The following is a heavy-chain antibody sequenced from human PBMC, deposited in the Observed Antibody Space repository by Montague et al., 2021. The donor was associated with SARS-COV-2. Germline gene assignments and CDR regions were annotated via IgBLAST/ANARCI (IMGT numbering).Heavy chain of an antibody. Sequence: SETLSLTCTVSGGSISSYYWSWIRQPPGKGLEWIGYIYYSGSTNYNPSLKSRVTISVDTSKNQFSLKLSSVTAADTAVYYCARTYYDILTGYYNRGPFDIWGQGTMVTVSS. CDR3: ARTYYDILTGYYNRGPFDI. CDR1: GGSISSYY. D-gene: IGHD3-9*01. J-gene: IGHJ3*02. V-gene: IGHV4-59*08. CDR2: IYYSGST.